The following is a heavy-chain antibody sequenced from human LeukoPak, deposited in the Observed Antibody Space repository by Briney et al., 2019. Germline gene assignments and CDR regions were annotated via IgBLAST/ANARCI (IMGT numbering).Heavy chain of an antibody. V-gene: IGHV3-30*18. D-gene: IGHD6-13*01. CDR3: AKAAPAGYFDL. CDR2: ISYDGSNK. J-gene: IGHJ2*01. Sequence: PGRSLRLSCAASGFTFSSYGMHWVRQAPGKGLEWVAVISYDGSNKYYADSVKGRFTISRDNSKNTLYLQMNSLRAEDTAVYYCAKAAPAGYFDLWGRGTLVTVSS. CDR1: GFTFSSYG.